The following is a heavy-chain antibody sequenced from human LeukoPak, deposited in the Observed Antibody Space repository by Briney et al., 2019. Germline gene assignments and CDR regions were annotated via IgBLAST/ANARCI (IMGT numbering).Heavy chain of an antibody. CDR2: IYHSGST. V-gene: IGHV4-38-2*02. CDR1: GYSISSGYY. CDR3: ARVTCYYDSSGYPRYNWFDP. J-gene: IGHJ5*02. Sequence: SETLSLTCTVSGYSISSGYYWGWIRQPPGKGLEWIGSIYHSGSTYYNPSLKSRVTISVDTSKNQFSLKLSSVTAADTAVYYCARVTCYYDSSGYPRYNWFDPWGQGTLVTVSS. D-gene: IGHD3-22*01.